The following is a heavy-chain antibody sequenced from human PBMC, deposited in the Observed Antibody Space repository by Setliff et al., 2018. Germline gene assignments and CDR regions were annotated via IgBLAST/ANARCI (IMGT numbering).Heavy chain of an antibody. CDR2: ISSSGSTI. CDR1: GFTFRGFA. J-gene: IGHJ4*02. CDR3: VRDLHWGFDY. Sequence: GGSLRLSCAASGFTFRGFAMHWVRQAPGKGLEWVTYISSSGSTIYYADSVKGRFTISRDNAKNSMYLQMNSLRAEDTAVYYCVRDLHWGFDYWGLGTLVTVSS. V-gene: IGHV3-48*03. D-gene: IGHD7-27*01.